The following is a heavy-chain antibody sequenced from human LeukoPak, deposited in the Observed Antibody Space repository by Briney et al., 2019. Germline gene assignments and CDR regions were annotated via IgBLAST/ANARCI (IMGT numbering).Heavy chain of an antibody. CDR3: ARSRGTTLVTRFDY. D-gene: IGHD5-18*01. Sequence: PSETLTLTCTVSGGSISKYYWSWIRQPAGKGLEWIGRINTSGSTDYNPSLKSRVTMSVDTSKNQFSLNLRSLTAADTAVYYCARSRGTTLVTRFDYWGQGTLVTVSS. CDR2: INTSGST. J-gene: IGHJ4*02. V-gene: IGHV4-4*07. CDR1: GGSISKYY.